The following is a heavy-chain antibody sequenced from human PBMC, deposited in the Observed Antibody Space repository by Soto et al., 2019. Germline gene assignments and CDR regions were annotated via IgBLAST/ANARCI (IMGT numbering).Heavy chain of an antibody. J-gene: IGHJ4*02. CDR2: IKSKTDGGTT. CDR1: GFTFSNAW. V-gene: IGHV3-15*01. CDR3: TTDGGYGSGSYYFDY. D-gene: IGHD3-10*01. Sequence: LSLTCAASGFTFSNAWMSWVRQAPGKGLEWVGRIKSKTDGGTTDYAAPVKGRFTISRDDSKNTLYLQMNSLKTEDTAVYYCTTDGGYGSGSYYFDYWGQGTLVTVSS.